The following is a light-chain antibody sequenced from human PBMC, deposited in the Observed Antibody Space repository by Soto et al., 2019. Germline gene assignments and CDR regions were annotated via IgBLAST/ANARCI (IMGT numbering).Light chain of an antibody. CDR2: DVS. Sequence: QSALTQPRSVSGSPGQAVTISCTGTSSDVGGYNYVSWYQQHPGKAPKLRIYDVSKRPSGVHDRFSGSQSGNTTSLTISGLHAEDEADYYFGSYAGSYTCVFGTGTKVTVL. CDR3: GSYAGSYTCV. CDR1: SSDVGGYNY. V-gene: IGLV2-11*01. J-gene: IGLJ1*01.